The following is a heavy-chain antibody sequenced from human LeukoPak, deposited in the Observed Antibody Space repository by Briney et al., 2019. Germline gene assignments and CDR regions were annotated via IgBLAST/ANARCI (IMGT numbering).Heavy chain of an antibody. J-gene: IGHJ5*02. CDR2: INPKSGGT. D-gene: IGHD3-10*01. Sequence: ASVKVSCKASGYTFSDYYTHWVRQAPGQGLEWMGWINPKSGGTDYAQKFQGRVTMTRDTSISTAYMELSRLRSDDTAVYYCARVITMVRGDPALNWFDPWGQGTLVTVSS. V-gene: IGHV1-2*02. CDR3: ARVITMVRGDPALNWFDP. CDR1: GYTFSDYY.